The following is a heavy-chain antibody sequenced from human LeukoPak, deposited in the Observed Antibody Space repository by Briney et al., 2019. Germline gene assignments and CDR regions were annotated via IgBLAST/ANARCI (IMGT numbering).Heavy chain of an antibody. CDR2: IIPILGIA. CDR1: GGTFSSHA. J-gene: IGHJ4*02. Sequence: ASVKVSCKASGGTFSSHAISWVRQAPGQGLEWMGRIIPILGIANYAQKFQGRVTITADKSTSTAYMELSSLRPEDTAVYYCARDRGGELQLYYFDYWGQGTLVTVSS. D-gene: IGHD1-26*01. V-gene: IGHV1-69*04. CDR3: ARDRGGELQLYYFDY.